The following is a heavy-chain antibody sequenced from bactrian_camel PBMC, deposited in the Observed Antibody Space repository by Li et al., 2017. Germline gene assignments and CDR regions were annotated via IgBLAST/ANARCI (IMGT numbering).Heavy chain of an antibody. CDR1: GRTYVSVY. Sequence: VQLVESGGGSVQAGGSLRLSCAASGRTYVSVYRTWFRQVPGKEREGVAGIPRSGGNAYYADSVKGRFTISQNNAKNTVYLQMEDLKPEDTAMYHCVTVTPAVVGKCLVNHMPFGTKGQGTQVTVS. V-gene: IGHV3S40*01. J-gene: IGHJ4*01. CDR2: IPRSGGNA. D-gene: IGHD5*01.